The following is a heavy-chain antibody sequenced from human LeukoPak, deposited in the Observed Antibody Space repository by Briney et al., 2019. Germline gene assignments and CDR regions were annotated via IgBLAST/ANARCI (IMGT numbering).Heavy chain of an antibody. D-gene: IGHD6-19*01. CDR1: GFTFSSYW. CDR3: ATGAGCSY. V-gene: IGHV3-7*03. Sequence: WGSLTLSCAASGFTFSSYWMTWVRQAPGKGLEWVANIKQDGSERNYVDSVKGRFTISRDNATNSLYLQMNTLRDEDTAVYYCATGAGCSYWGQGTLVTVSS. J-gene: IGHJ4*02. CDR2: IKQDGSER.